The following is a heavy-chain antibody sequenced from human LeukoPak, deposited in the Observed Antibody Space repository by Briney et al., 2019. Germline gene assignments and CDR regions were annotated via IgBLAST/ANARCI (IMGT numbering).Heavy chain of an antibody. Sequence: SETLSLTCTASGDSITNSNYYWGWVRQSPGRGLEWLGNIFYDGGPYYNPSFKSRVVISVDTSKNHFSLTLNAVTAADTAVYHCASYSGIYSAFEIWSQGTLVTVSS. D-gene: IGHD1-26*01. J-gene: IGHJ3*02. CDR2: IFYDGGP. CDR3: ASYSGIYSAFEI. CDR1: GDSITNSNYY. V-gene: IGHV4-39*07.